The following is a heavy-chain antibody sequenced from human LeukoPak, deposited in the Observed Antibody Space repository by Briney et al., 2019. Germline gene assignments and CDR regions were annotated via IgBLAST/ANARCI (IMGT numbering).Heavy chain of an antibody. Sequence: SETLSLTCTVSGGSISSNYWSWIRQPPGKGLEWIGFIYYSGSTNYNPSLKSRVTISVDTSKNQFSLNLNSVTAADTAVYYGAQGGASSKFFGYWGQGTLVTVSS. V-gene: IGHV4-59*03. CDR1: GGSISSNY. CDR3: AQGGASSKFFGY. CDR2: IYYSGST. D-gene: IGHD6-6*01. J-gene: IGHJ4*02.